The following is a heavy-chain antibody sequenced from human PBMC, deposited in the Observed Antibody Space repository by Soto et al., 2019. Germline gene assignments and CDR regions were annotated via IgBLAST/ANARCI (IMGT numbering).Heavy chain of an antibody. Sequence: QVQLVQSGAEVKKPGASVKVSCKASGYTFTSYAMHWVRQAPGQRLEWMGWINAGNGNTKYSQKFQGRVTITRDTSASTAYMELSSLRSEDPAVYYCARSLDSSGYLYYFDYWGHGTLVTVSS. J-gene: IGHJ4*01. D-gene: IGHD3-22*01. V-gene: IGHV1-3*01. CDR3: ARSLDSSGYLYYFDY. CDR1: GYTFTSYA. CDR2: INAGNGNT.